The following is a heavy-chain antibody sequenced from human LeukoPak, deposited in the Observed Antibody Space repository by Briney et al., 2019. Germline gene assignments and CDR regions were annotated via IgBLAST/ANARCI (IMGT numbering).Heavy chain of an antibody. V-gene: IGHV4-59*08. CDR1: GGSISSYY. Sequence: SETLSLTCTVSGGSISSYYWSWIRQPPGKGLEWIGYIYYSGSPNYNPSLKSRVTISVDTSKNQFSLKLSSVTAADTAVYYCARHVAEAAGWLLDYWGQGTLVTVSS. D-gene: IGHD6-19*01. CDR2: IYYSGSP. J-gene: IGHJ4*02. CDR3: ARHVAEAAGWLLDY.